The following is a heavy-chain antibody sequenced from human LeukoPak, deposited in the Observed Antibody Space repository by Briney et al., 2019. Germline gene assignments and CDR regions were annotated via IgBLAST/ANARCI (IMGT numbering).Heavy chain of an antibody. CDR3: ARAGITGTTPDNWFDP. Sequence: GGSLRLSCAASGITFSSYSMNWVRQAPGKGLEWVSSISSSSSYIYYADSVKGRFTISRDNAKNSLYLQMNSLRAEDAAVYYCARAGITGTTPDNWFDPWGQGTLVTVSS. CDR1: GITFSSYS. D-gene: IGHD1-20*01. J-gene: IGHJ5*02. CDR2: ISSSSSYI. V-gene: IGHV3-21*01.